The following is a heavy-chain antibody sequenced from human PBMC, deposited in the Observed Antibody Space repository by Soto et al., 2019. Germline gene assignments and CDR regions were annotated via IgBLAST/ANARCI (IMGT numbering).Heavy chain of an antibody. D-gene: IGHD6-13*01. CDR2: IKGKNSGATT. CDR1: GLTFSVAW. CDR3: ARVGAGGYSSSWYSGYYYYGMDV. J-gene: IGHJ6*02. V-gene: IGHV3-15*01. Sequence: EVQLVESGGGLVKPGESLRLSCAASGLTFSVAWMSWVRQAPGKGLEWIGRIKGKNSGATTDYAAPLKGRFTISRDDSKNTLYLQMNSLRAEDTAVYYCARVGAGGYSSSWYSGYYYYGMDVWGQGTTVTVSS.